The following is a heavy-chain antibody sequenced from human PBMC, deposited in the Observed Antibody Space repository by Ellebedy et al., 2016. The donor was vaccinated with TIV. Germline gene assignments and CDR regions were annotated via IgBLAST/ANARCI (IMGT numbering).Heavy chain of an antibody. D-gene: IGHD2-2*01. V-gene: IGHV4-39*01. J-gene: IGHJ6*02. Sequence: SETLSLXXNVSGGSISGTYTSYYWGWTRQPPGKGLEWIGSIYNTGSTHYNPSLKSRVTISVDTSKNQFSLKLSSVTAADTAVYYCARYRSGIVVVPAHYSMDVWGQGTTVTVSS. CDR2: IYNTGST. CDR3: ARYRSGIVVVPAHYSMDV. CDR1: GGSISGTYTSYY.